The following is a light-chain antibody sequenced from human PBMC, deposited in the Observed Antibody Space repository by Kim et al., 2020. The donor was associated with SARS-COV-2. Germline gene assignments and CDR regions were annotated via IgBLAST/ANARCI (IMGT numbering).Light chain of an antibody. CDR3: QSYDSTMQSWV. Sequence: RVTISCPGSGPNIGNVYNVPWYHQHAGSAPQLLIPSDVRRPPGVPDRFSASRSGTSASLAITGLQAEDEAEYFCQSYDSTMQSWVFGGGTKVTVL. CDR1: GPNIGNVYN. CDR2: SDV. J-gene: IGLJ3*02. V-gene: IGLV1-40*01.